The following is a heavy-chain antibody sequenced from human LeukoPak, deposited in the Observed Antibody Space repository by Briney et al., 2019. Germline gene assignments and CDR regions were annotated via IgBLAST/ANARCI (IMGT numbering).Heavy chain of an antibody. J-gene: IGHJ4*02. Sequence: GGSLRLSCAASGFTFSSYFMNWVRQAPGKGLEWVGNIKADGSETYYVDSVKGRFTISRDNTKNSLYLQMNSLRAEDTAVYYCAGGGSWSFDYWGQGTLVSVSS. V-gene: IGHV3-7*01. CDR3: AGGGSWSFDY. CDR2: IKADGSET. D-gene: IGHD3-10*01. CDR1: GFTFSSYF.